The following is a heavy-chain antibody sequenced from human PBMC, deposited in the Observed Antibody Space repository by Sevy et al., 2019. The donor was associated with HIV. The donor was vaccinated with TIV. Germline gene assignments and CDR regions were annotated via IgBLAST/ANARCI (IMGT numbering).Heavy chain of an antibody. D-gene: IGHD6-25*01. CDR3: ARHPIAAHVYYGMDV. CDR2: IKQDGSEK. CDR1: GFTFSSYW. Sequence: GGSLRLSCAASGFTFSSYWMSWVRQAPGKGLEWVANIKQDGSEKYYVDSVKGRFTISRDNAKNSLYLQMNSLRDEETAVYYCARHPIAAHVYYGMDVWGQGTTVTVSS. V-gene: IGHV3-7*03. J-gene: IGHJ6*02.